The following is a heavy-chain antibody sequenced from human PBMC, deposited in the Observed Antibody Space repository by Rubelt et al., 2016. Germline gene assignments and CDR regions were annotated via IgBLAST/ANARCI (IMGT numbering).Heavy chain of an antibody. D-gene: IGHD1-26*01. Sequence: QVQLQESGPGLVKPSETLSLTCSVSGGSLRSYYWTWIRQPPGKGLEWIGEINHSGSANYSPSLKSRVSISIDMSKNQFSLKLNSVTSADTAGYYCAREPKPYSGIPTGAFDIWGQGTIVTVSS. J-gene: IGHJ3*02. V-gene: IGHV4-59*12. CDR1: GGSLRSYY. CDR2: INHSGSA. CDR3: AREPKPYSGIPTGAFDI.